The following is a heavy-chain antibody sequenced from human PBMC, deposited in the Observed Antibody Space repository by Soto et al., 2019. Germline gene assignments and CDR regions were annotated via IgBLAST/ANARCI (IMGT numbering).Heavy chain of an antibody. J-gene: IGHJ4*01. CDR3: AQLTHPYSSRCFGY. CDR2: VSGAGTDP. V-gene: IGHV3-23*01. Sequence: SFAARGFAFCGYPMSRLPHPGVKGLGWLSTVSGAGTDPYYSDSVKGRFTISRDNSEDTLYLQMNSLRAEDAALYFCAQLTHPYSSRCFGYWGQGTLVTVSS. CDR1: GFAFCGYP. D-gene: IGHD2-2*01.